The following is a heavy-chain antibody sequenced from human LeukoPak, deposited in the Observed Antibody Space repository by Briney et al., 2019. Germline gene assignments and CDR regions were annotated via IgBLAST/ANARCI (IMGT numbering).Heavy chain of an antibody. CDR2: IGIGGDT. Sequence: GGSLRLSCAASGFTFSRYDMHWVRQATGKGLEWVSSIGIGGDTYYAGSVKGRFTISRENAKNSLYLQMNSLRAEDTAVYYCARDSTVLYPPYWGQGTLVTVSS. J-gene: IGHJ4*02. D-gene: IGHD2-2*02. CDR1: GFTFSRYD. V-gene: IGHV3-13*01. CDR3: ARDSTVLYPPY.